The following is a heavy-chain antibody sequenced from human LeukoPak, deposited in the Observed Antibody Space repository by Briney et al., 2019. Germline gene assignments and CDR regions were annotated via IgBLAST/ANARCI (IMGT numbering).Heavy chain of an antibody. CDR1: GGIFSSYA. D-gene: IGHD6-13*01. Sequence: SVKVSCKASGGIFSSYAISWVRQAPGQGLEWMGGIIPIFGTANYAQKFQGRVTITADESTSTAYMELSSLRSEDTAVYYCARDRAQQLGYDAFDIWGQGTMVTVSS. CDR2: IIPIFGTA. V-gene: IGHV1-69*01. J-gene: IGHJ3*02. CDR3: ARDRAQQLGYDAFDI.